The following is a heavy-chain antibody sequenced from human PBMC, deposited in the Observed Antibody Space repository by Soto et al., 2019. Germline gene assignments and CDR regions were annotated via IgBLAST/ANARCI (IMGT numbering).Heavy chain of an antibody. D-gene: IGHD3-22*01. J-gene: IGHJ1*01. V-gene: IGHV3-53*01. CDR3: ARDRVESGYPEYFQH. CDR2: SYSCGST. CDR1: GFTVSSNY. Sequence: EVQLVESGGGLIQPGGSLRLSCAASGFTVSSNYMSWVRQAPGKGLEWVSFSYSCGSTYYADSVKGRFTISRDNSKNTLYLQMNSLRAEDTAVYYCARDRVESGYPEYFQHWGQGTLVTVSS.